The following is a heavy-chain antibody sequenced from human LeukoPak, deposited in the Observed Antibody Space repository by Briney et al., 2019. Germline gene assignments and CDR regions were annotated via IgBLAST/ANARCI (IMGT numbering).Heavy chain of an antibody. CDR2: IYTSGST. J-gene: IGHJ6*02. D-gene: IGHD6-19*01. V-gene: IGHV4-4*07. CDR1: GGSISGYY. CDR3: ARDGVEQWLSIKTYYYYGMDV. Sequence: SETLSLTCTVSGGSISGYYWSWIRQPAGKGLEWIGRIYTSGSTNYNPSLKSRVTMSVDTSKNQFSLKLSSVTAADTAVYYCARDGVEQWLSIKTYYYYGMDVWGQGTTVTVSS.